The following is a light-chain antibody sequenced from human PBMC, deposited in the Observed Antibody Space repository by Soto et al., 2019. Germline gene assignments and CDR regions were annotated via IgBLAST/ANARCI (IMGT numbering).Light chain of an antibody. CDR2: DAS. J-gene: IGKJ3*01. Sequence: DIQMTQSPSSLSASVGDRVTITCQASQDISNYLNWYQQKPGKAPKLLIYDASNLETGVPSRFSGSGSGTDFTFTISSLQHEDIATYYYQQYDNLLFTFGPGTKVDIK. CDR1: QDISNY. V-gene: IGKV1-33*01. CDR3: QQYDNLLFT.